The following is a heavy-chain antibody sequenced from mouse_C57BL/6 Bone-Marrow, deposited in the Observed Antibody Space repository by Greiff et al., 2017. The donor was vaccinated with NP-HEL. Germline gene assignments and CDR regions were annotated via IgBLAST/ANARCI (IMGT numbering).Heavy chain of an antibody. V-gene: IGHV1-50*01. J-gene: IGHJ3*01. Sequence: QVQLQQSGAELVKPGASVKLSCKASGYTFTTYWMQWVKQRPGQGLEWIGEIDPSDSYTNYNQKFKGKATLTVDTSYSTANMQLSSLTSEDSAVYYCARKAYYGRSYEFAYWGQGTLVTVSA. CDR1: GYTFTTYW. D-gene: IGHD1-1*01. CDR2: IDPSDSYT. CDR3: ARKAYYGRSYEFAY.